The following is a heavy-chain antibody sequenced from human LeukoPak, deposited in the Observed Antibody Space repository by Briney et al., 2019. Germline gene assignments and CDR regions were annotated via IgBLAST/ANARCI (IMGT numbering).Heavy chain of an antibody. CDR2: IWYDGRNK. Sequence: PGGSLRLSCAASGFTFSSDVMHWVRQAPGKGLEWVAVIWYDGRNKYYADSVKGRFTISRDNSKNTLYLQMNSLRAEDTAVYYCARGYSSGWYSGFDIWGQGTMVTVSS. D-gene: IGHD6-19*01. J-gene: IGHJ3*02. CDR3: ARGYSSGWYSGFDI. CDR1: GFTFSSDV. V-gene: IGHV3-33*01.